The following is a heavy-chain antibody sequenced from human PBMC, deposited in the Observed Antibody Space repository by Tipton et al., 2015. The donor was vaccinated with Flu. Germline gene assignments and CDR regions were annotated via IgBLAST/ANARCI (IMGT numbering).Heavy chain of an antibody. CDR3: ARDPNSSSWSPP. CDR1: GFTFSSYG. Sequence: RSLRLSCAASGFTFSSYGMHWVRQAPGKGLEWVAVIWYDGSNKYYADSVKGRFTISRDNSKNTLYLQMNSLRAEDTAVYYCARDPNSSSWSPPWGQGTLVTVSS. CDR2: IWYDGSNK. D-gene: IGHD6-13*01. V-gene: IGHV3-33*01. J-gene: IGHJ5*02.